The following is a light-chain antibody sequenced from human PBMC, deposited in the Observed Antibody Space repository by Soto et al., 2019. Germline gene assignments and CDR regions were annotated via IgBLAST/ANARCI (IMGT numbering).Light chain of an antibody. CDR3: SSYAGTNNFRV. Sequence: QSALTQPPSASGSPGQSVTISCTGTSSDVGGYNYVSWYQQHPVKAPKLVIYEVSKRTSGVPDRFSGSKSGNTASLTVSGLQAEDEAEYYCSSYAGTNNFRVFGTGTKLTVL. V-gene: IGLV2-8*01. CDR2: EVS. J-gene: IGLJ1*01. CDR1: SSDVGGYNY.